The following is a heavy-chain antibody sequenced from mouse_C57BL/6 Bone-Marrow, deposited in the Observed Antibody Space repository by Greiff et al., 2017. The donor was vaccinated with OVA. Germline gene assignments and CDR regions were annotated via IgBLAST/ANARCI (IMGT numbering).Heavy chain of an antibody. CDR2: IYPGSGST. Sequence: QVQLQQPGAELVKPGASVKMSCKASGYTFTSYWITWVKQRPGQGLEWIGDIYPGSGSTNYNEKFKSKATLPVDTSSSTAYMQLSSLTSEDSAVYCCARRQLRLRQFAYWGQGTLVTVSA. J-gene: IGHJ3*01. D-gene: IGHD3-2*02. CDR3: ARRQLRLRQFAY. V-gene: IGHV1-55*01. CDR1: GYTFTSYW.